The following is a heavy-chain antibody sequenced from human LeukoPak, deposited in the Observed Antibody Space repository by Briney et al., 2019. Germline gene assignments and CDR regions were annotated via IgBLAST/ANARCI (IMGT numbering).Heavy chain of an antibody. CDR1: GGSLISYY. Sequence: PSETLSLTCTVSGGSLISYYWSWIRQPPGKGLEWIGHIYDSGSANHNPSLKSRVTISIDKSKNQLSLKLSSVTAADTAVYYCAREPTHSYNQYPFYYWGQGPLVTVSS. CDR3: AREPTHSYNQYPFYY. V-gene: IGHV4-59*12. CDR2: IYDSGSA. J-gene: IGHJ4*02. D-gene: IGHD5-24*01.